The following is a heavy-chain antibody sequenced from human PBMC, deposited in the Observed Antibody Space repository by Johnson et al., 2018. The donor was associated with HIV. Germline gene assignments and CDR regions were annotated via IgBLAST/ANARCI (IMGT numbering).Heavy chain of an antibody. CDR1: GFTVTNYH. Sequence: MQLVESGGGLIQPGGSLRLSCAASGFTVTNYHMSWVRQAPGQGLEWVSVVYGGASKYYADSVKGRFTISGDTSKNSLYLQMNSLRAGDTAGYYCAREARMRDACDIWGQGTMVTVSS. V-gene: IGHV3-53*01. D-gene: IGHD1-14*01. CDR3: AREARMRDACDI. J-gene: IGHJ3*02. CDR2: VYGGASK.